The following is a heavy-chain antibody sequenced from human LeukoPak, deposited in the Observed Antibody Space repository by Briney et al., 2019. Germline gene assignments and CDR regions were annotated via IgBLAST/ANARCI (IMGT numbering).Heavy chain of an antibody. CDR3: ARAKGLAGSYLDNWFDP. Sequence: GTSLRLSCAASGFSFRRYGMHWVRQAPGKGLEWVAATSYDGTSELYADFVKGRFSISRDNSRNTLSLQMDTLRPEDTAIYYCARAKGLAGSYLDNWFDPWGQGTRVIVSS. D-gene: IGHD1-26*01. CDR1: GFSFRRYG. J-gene: IGHJ5*02. CDR2: TSYDGTSE. V-gene: IGHV3-30*04.